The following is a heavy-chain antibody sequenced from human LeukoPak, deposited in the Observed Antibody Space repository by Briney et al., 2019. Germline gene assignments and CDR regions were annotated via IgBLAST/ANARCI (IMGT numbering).Heavy chain of an antibody. Sequence: GRSLRLSCAASGSTFDDHAMHWVRQAPGKGLEWVSGISWSSGTIVYADSVKGRFTISRDNAKNALYLQMNNLRPDDTALYYCAKDFTFLERHQFDYWGQGTLVTVSS. V-gene: IGHV3-9*01. CDR2: ISWSSGTI. D-gene: IGHD3-3*01. J-gene: IGHJ4*02. CDR1: GSTFDDHA. CDR3: AKDFTFLERHQFDY.